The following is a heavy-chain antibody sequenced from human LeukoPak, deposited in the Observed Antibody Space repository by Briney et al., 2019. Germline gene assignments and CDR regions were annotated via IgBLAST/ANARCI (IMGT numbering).Heavy chain of an antibody. V-gene: IGHV3-7*01. Sequence: PGGSLRLSCTASGFTFSNYWMSWFRQAPGKGLEWVANIKKDGSEKLYVDSVEGRFTISRDNAKNSVFLQMNSLTDDDTAVYYCAGDAGRTFGIWGQGTMVTVST. CDR3: AGDAGRTFGI. J-gene: IGHJ3*02. CDR2: IKKDGSEK. D-gene: IGHD1-14*01. CDR1: GFTFSNYW.